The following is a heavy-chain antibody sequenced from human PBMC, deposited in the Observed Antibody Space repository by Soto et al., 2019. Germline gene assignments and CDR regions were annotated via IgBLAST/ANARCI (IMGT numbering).Heavy chain of an antibody. CDR1: GYTFTSYG. D-gene: IGHD2-2*03. CDR2: ISAYNGNT. V-gene: IGHV1-18*01. CDR3: ARDLGIVVVPAATYYYYYMDV. Sequence: ASVKVSCKASGYTFTSYGISWVRQAPGQGLEWMGWISAYNGNTNYAQKLQGRVTMTTDTSTGTAYMELRSLRSDDTAVYYCARDLGIVVVPAATYYYYYMDVWGKGTTVTVSS. J-gene: IGHJ6*03.